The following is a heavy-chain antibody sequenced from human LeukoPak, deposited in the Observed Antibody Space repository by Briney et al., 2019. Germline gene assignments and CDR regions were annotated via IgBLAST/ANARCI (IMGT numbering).Heavy chain of an antibody. CDR3: ARGFELDY. V-gene: IGHV3-7*01. J-gene: IGHJ4*02. CDR1: GFTFISFW. Sequence: GGSLRLSCAASGFTFISFWLSWVRKAPGKGREWVANIKQEGSEKYYVGSVKGRFTISRDDARNSLYLQMNSLRAEDTAVYFCARGFELDYWGQGTLVTVSS. CDR2: IKQEGSEK.